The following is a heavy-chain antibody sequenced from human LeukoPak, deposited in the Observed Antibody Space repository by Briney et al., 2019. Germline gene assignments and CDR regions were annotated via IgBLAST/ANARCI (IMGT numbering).Heavy chain of an antibody. CDR3: AREVDYYDTSDYFPLGY. V-gene: IGHV1-2*02. Sequence: ASVKVSCKASGYTFTTYGMNWVRQAPGQGLEWMGWINPNNGGTNYAQKFQGRVTMTRDTSISTAYMELSRLRSDDTAVYYCAREVDYYDTSDYFPLGYWGQGTLVTVSS. J-gene: IGHJ4*02. CDR2: INPNNGGT. CDR1: GYTFTTYG. D-gene: IGHD3-22*01.